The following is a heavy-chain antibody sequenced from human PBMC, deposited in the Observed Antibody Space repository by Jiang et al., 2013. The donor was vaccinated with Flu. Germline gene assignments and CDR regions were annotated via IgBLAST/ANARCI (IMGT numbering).Heavy chain of an antibody. CDR3: ASQLWFDP. Sequence: GLLKPSETLSLTCTVSGGSISSSSYYWGWIRQPPGKGLEWIGSIYYSGSTYYNPSLKSRVTISVDTSKNQFSLKLSSVTAADTAVYYCASQLWFDPWGQGTLVTVSS. J-gene: IGHJ5*02. V-gene: IGHV4-39*01. CDR1: GGSISSSSYY. CDR2: IYYSGST.